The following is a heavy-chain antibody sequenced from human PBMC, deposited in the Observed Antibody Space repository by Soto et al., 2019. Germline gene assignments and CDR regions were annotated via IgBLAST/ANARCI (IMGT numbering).Heavy chain of an antibody. J-gene: IGHJ4*02. CDR1: GFTFSDYY. CDR3: AKDGTRGYYYDSSGYRGDDY. Sequence: PGGSLRLSCAASGFTFSDYYMSWIRQAPGKGLEWVSYISSSGSTIYYADSMKGRFTISRDNAKNSLYLQMNSLRAEDTAVYYCAKDGTRGYYYDSSGYRGDDYWGQGTLVTVSS. V-gene: IGHV3-11*01. CDR2: ISSSGSTI. D-gene: IGHD3-22*01.